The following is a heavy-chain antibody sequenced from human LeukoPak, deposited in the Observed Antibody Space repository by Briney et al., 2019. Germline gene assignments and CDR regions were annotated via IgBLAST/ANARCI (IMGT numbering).Heavy chain of an antibody. V-gene: IGHV4-38-2*02. CDR1: AYSISRGYY. CDR2: IFYSGSTNYT. Sequence: SETLSLTCTVSAYSISRGYYWGWIRQPPGKGLEWIGYIFYSGSTNYTNYNPSLKSRVTISVDTSKNQFSLKLSSVTAADTAVYYCARGTAHFYFDYWGQGTLVTVSS. CDR3: ARGTAHFYFDY. J-gene: IGHJ4*02. D-gene: IGHD4-17*01.